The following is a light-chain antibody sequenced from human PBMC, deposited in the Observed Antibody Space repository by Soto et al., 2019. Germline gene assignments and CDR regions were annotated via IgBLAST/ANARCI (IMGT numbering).Light chain of an antibody. CDR1: QSVSSS. CDR3: QQHNNWPLIT. J-gene: IGKJ5*01. CDR2: GAS. V-gene: IGKV3-15*01. Sequence: EIVMTQSPAILSVSPGERATLSCGASQSVSSSLAWYQQKPGQAPRLLIYGASTRAIGVPARFSGSGSGTEFTLTISSLQSEDFAVYYCQQHNNWPLITFGQGTRLEIK.